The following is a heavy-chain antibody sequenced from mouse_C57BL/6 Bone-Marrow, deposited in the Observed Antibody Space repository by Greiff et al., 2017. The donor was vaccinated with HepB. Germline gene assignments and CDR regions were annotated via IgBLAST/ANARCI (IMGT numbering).Heavy chain of an antibody. V-gene: IGHV1-19*01. Sequence: EVKLMESGPVLVKPGASVKMSCKASGYTFTDYYMNWVKQSHGKSLEWIGVINPYNGGTSYNQKFKGKATLTVDKSSSTAYMELNSLTSEDSAVYYCARERTLDYWGQGTTLTVSS. CDR1: GYTFTDYY. CDR3: ARERTLDY. J-gene: IGHJ2*01. CDR2: INPYNGGT.